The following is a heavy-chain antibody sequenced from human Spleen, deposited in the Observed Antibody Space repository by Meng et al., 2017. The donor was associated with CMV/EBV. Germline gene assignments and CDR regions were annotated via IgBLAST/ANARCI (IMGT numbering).Heavy chain of an antibody. CDR2: IYYSGST. CDR3: AREYYDILTDYYYFDY. CDR1: GGSISSYY. D-gene: IGHD3-9*01. J-gene: IGHJ4*02. Sequence: SETLSLTCTVSGGSISSYYWSWIRQPPGKGLEYIGYIYYSGSTNYNPSLKSRLTISVDTSKNQFSLKLSSVTAADTAVYYCAREYYDILTDYYYFDYWGQGTLVTVSS. V-gene: IGHV4-59*12.